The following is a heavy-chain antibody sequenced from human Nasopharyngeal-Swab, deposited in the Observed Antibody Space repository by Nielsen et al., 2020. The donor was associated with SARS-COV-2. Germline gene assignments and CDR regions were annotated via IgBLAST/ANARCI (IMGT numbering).Heavy chain of an antibody. Sequence: GESLKISCAASGFTFSDYYMSWIRQAPGKGLEWVSYISSSSSYTNYADSVKGRFTISRDNAKNSLYLQMNSLRAEDTAVYYCARVEGTIFGGEYFDLWGRGTLVTVSS. D-gene: IGHD3-3*01. CDR2: ISSSSSYT. CDR3: ARVEGTIFGGEYFDL. CDR1: GFTFSDYY. J-gene: IGHJ2*01. V-gene: IGHV3-11*05.